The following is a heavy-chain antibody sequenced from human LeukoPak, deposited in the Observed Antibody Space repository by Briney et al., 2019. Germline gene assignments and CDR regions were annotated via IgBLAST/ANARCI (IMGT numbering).Heavy chain of an antibody. CDR1: GYTFTSYY. CDR3: ARGGDYSDSKTKNY. D-gene: IGHD3-22*01. CDR2: INPNRGYT. Sequence: ASVNVSCKASGYTFTSYYINWVRQATGEGLEWMGWINPNRGYTGYAQKFQGRVTMTRHTSISTAYLQLSSLRSEDTAVYYCARGGDYSDSKTKNYWGQGTVVTVSP. V-gene: IGHV1-8*01. J-gene: IGHJ4*02.